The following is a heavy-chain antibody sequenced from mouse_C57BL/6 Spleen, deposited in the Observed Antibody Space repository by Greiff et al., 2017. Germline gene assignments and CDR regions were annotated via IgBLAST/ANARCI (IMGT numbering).Heavy chain of an antibody. CDR2: ICPGSGST. CDR3: ARGFYGYERFAY. Sequence: QVQLKQPGAELVKPGASVKMSCTASGYTFTSYWITWVKQRPGQGLEWIGDICPGSGSTNYTEKFKSKATLTVDTSTSTAYMQLSSLTSEDSAVYYGARGFYGYERFAYWGQGTLVTVSA. D-gene: IGHD2-2*01. V-gene: IGHV1-55*01. J-gene: IGHJ3*01. CDR1: GYTFTSYW.